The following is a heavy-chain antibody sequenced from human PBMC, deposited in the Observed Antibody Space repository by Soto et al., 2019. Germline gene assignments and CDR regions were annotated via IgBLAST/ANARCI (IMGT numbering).Heavy chain of an antibody. V-gene: IGHV1-69*12. CDR1: GGTFSSYA. Sequence: QVQLVQSGAEVKKPGSSVKVSCKASGGTFSSYAISWVRQAPGQGLEWMGGIIPIFGTANYAQKFQGRVTITADESTSTAYMELSSLRSEATGVYYCASHGFSYGYLFDYWGQGTLVTVSS. CDR2: IIPIFGTA. D-gene: IGHD5-18*01. CDR3: ASHGFSYGYLFDY. J-gene: IGHJ4*02.